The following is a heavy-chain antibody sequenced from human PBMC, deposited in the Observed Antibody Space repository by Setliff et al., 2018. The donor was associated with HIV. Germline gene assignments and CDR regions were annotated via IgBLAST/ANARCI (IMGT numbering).Heavy chain of an antibody. CDR3: ARDLLGYCSSTSCHSHYMDV. J-gene: IGHJ6*03. D-gene: IGHD2-2*01. V-gene: IGHV4-59*01. CDR2: IYYSGST. Sequence: PSETLSLTCTGSGGSISSYYWSWIRQPPRKGLEWIGYIYYSGSTNYNPSLKSRVPISVDTSKNQFSLKLSSVTAADTAVYYCARDLLGYCSSTSCHSHYMDVWGKGTTVTVSS. CDR1: GGSISSYY.